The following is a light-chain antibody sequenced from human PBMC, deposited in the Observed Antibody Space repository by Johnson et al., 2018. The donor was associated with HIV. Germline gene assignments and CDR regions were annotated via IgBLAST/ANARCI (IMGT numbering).Light chain of an antibody. CDR1: SSNIGRNY. CDR2: ENN. J-gene: IGLJ1*01. V-gene: IGLV1-51*02. Sequence: QSVLTQPPSVSAAPGQKVTISCSGSSSNIGRNYVSWYQQLPGTAPKLLIYENNKRPSGIPDRFSGSKSGTSATLGIPGLQPGDEADYYCGTWDSSLRVGFFGTGTKVTVL. CDR3: GTWDSSLRVGF.